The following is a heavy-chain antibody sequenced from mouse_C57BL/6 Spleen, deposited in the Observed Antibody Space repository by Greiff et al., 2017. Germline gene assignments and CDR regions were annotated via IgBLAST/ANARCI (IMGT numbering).Heavy chain of an antibody. V-gene: IGHV1-74*01. D-gene: IGHD2-1*01. Sequence: QQSCKASGYTFTSYWMHWVKQRPGQGLEWIGRIHPSDSDTNYNQKFKGKATLTVDKSSSTAYMQLSSLTSEDSAVYYCAIKGYGNYGFAYWGQGTLVTVSA. CDR1: GYTFTSYW. CDR2: IHPSDSDT. CDR3: AIKGYGNYGFAY. J-gene: IGHJ3*01.